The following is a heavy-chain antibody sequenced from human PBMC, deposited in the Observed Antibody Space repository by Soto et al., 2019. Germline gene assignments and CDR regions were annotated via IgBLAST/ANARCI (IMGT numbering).Heavy chain of an antibody. D-gene: IGHD2-15*01. J-gene: IGHJ4*02. Sequence: LRLSCTASGFTFSNYAMSWVRQAQGKGLEWVSTFSSGGGGTYYADSVKGRFTISRDNSKNTLSLQMNSLRAEDTAVYYCTKANRYCSGANCFNFDYWGLGTLVTVS. CDR1: GFTFSNYA. V-gene: IGHV3-23*01. CDR2: FSSGGGGT. CDR3: TKANRYCSGANCFNFDY.